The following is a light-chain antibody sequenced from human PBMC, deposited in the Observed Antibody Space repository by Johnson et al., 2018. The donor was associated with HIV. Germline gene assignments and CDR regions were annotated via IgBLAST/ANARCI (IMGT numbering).Light chain of an antibody. J-gene: IGLJ1*01. CDR1: SSNIGNNY. CDR2: ENT. V-gene: IGLV1-51*02. CDR3: GTWDSGLSAGNV. Sequence: QSVLTQPPSVSAAPGQKVTISCSGSSSNIGNNYVSWYQQLPGTAPKLLIYENTKRPSGIPDRFSGSKSGTSATLGITRLQTGDEADDYCGTWDSGLSAGNVFGTGTQVTVL.